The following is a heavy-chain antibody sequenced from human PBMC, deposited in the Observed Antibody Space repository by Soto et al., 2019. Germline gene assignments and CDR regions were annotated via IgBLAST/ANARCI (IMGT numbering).Heavy chain of an antibody. CDR1: GFTFSSYS. CDR3: ARDLRMRYDSSGYYPPDAFDI. D-gene: IGHD3-22*01. V-gene: IGHV3-21*01. J-gene: IGHJ3*02. CDR2: ISSSSSYI. Sequence: GGSLRLSCAASGFTFSSYSMNWVRQAPGKGLEWVSSISSSSSYIYYADSVKGRFTISRDNAKNSLYLQMNSLRAEDTAVYYCARDLRMRYDSSGYYPPDAFDIWGQGTMVTVSS.